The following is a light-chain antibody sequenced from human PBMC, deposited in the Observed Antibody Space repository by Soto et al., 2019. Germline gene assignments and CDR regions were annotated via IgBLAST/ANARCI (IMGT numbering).Light chain of an antibody. CDR2: KAS. Sequence: IQMTQSPSTLSASVGDRVTITCRASQSISSWLAWYQQKPGKAPKLLIYKASSLESGVPSRFSGSGSGTELTLTISSLQPDDVATYDCQQYNSYPVTFGQGTKVDI. CDR3: QQYNSYPVT. V-gene: IGKV1-5*03. J-gene: IGKJ1*01. CDR1: QSISSW.